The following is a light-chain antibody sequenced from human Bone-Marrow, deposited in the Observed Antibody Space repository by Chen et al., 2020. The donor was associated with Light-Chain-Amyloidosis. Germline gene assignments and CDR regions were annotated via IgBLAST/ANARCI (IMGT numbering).Light chain of an antibody. V-gene: IGKV3-20*01. CDR1: QTISSNY. CDR2: GSS. J-gene: IGKJ4*01. Sequence: EILLTQSPGSLSLSPGEGANPSCTASQTISSNYLTWYQQKFCQAPRLLIYGSSSRATGIPDMFTGSRCGTDFTLTINRLEPEDFAMYYCQQYGTSPLTFGGGTKVEIK. CDR3: QQYGTSPLT.